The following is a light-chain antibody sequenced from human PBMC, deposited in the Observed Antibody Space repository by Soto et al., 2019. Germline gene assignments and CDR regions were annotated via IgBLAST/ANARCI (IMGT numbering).Light chain of an antibody. CDR1: QSINNK. Sequence: EIVITQSPATLSVSQGERVTLSCRASQSINNKVAWYQQKPGQAPRLLIYGASTRATGISARFSGSGSGTEFTLTISSLQSEDFAVYYCQQYNNWPPITFGQGTRLEI. CDR2: GAS. V-gene: IGKV3-15*01. J-gene: IGKJ5*01. CDR3: QQYNNWPPIT.